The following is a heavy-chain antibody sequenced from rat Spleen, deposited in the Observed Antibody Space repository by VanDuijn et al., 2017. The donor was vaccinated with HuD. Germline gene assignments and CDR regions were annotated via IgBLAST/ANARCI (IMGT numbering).Heavy chain of an antibody. D-gene: IGHD1-12*02. CDR1: GFSLTSYC. CDR2: MWYDGDT. CDR3: TRGPPRDDGSYYYGYYFDY. V-gene: IGHV2-34*01. J-gene: IGHJ2*01. Sequence: QVQLKESGPGLVQPSETLSTTCTVSGFSLTSYCVSWVRQPSGKGPEWMGRMWYDGDTAYNSVFKFRLSISRDTSKNQVFLKMNSLQTEDTAIYFCTRGPPRDDGSYYYGYYFDYWGQGVMVTVSS.